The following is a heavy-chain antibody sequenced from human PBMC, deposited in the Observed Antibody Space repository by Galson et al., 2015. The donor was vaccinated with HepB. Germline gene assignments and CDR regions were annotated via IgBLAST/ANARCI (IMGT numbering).Heavy chain of an antibody. V-gene: IGHV3-30*18. Sequence: SLRLSCAASGFTFSSYGMHWVRQAPGKGLEWVAVISYDGSNKYYADSVKGRFTISRDNSKNTLYLQMNSLRAEDTAVYYCAKLGSTAMDAFDIWGQGTMVTVSS. CDR3: AKLGSTAMDAFDI. CDR1: GFTFSSYG. D-gene: IGHD5-18*01. J-gene: IGHJ3*02. CDR2: ISYDGSNK.